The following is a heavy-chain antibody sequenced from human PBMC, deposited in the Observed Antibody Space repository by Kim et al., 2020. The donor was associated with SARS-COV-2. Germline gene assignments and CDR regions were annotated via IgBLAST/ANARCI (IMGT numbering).Heavy chain of an antibody. D-gene: IGHD3-10*01. J-gene: IGHJ5*02. CDR3: AREGSGSYNWFDP. Sequence: RNSPNFQSRVTITRDTSATTAYMEPSSLTSKDTAIYYCAREGSGSYNWFDPWGQGTLVTVSS. V-gene: IGHV1-3*01.